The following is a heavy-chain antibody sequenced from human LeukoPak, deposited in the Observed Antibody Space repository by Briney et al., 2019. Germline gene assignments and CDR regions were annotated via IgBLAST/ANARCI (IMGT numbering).Heavy chain of an antibody. CDR1: GVTFSTYG. D-gene: IGHD2-15*01. V-gene: IGHV3-30*02. Sequence: GGSLRLSCAASGVTFSTYGMDWVRQAPGKGLEWVAFIRYDGSNKYYADSVKGRFTISSDNSKNTLYLQMNSLRAEDTAVYYCAKGYCSGGSCYYFDYWGQGTLVTVSS. CDR2: IRYDGSNK. CDR3: AKGYCSGGSCYYFDY. J-gene: IGHJ4*02.